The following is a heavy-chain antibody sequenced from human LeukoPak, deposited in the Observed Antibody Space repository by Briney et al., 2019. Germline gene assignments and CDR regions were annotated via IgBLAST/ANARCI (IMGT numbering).Heavy chain of an antibody. V-gene: IGHV3-9*01. D-gene: IGHD6-13*01. Sequence: GGSLRLSCAASGFTFDDYAMHWVRQAPGKGLEWVSGISWNSGSIGYADSVKGRFTISRDNAKNSLYLQMNSLRAEDTALYYCAKDIASSSWSPYYYGMDVWGQGTTVTVSS. CDR1: GFTFDDYA. J-gene: IGHJ6*02. CDR2: ISWNSGSI. CDR3: AKDIASSSWSPYYYGMDV.